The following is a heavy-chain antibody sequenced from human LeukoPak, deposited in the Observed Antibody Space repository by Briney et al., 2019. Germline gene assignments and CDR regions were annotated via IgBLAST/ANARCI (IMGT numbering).Heavy chain of an antibody. Sequence: PGGSLRLSCAASGFTFSSYWMSWVRQAPGKGLEWVANIKHDGSEKCYVDSVKGRFTISRDNAKNSLYLQMNSLRAEDTAVYYCARGAHDSSGYYYESFDYWGQGTLVTVSS. J-gene: IGHJ4*02. CDR3: ARGAHDSSGYYYESFDY. D-gene: IGHD3-22*01. CDR1: GFTFSSYW. V-gene: IGHV3-7*01. CDR2: IKHDGSEK.